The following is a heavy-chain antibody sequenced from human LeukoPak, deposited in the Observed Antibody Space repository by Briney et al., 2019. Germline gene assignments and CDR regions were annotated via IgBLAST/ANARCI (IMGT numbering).Heavy chain of an antibody. CDR1: GFSFSDYA. J-gene: IGHJ4*02. CDR2: IRGGGDT. CDR3: AKANWVSNADAVW. D-gene: IGHD1-1*01. Sequence: GGSLRLSCAASGFSFSDYAMSWVRQAPARGPEWVSSIRGGGDTFYADSVKGRFTLSRDDSRNTVYLQLNNLRVEDPAIYYCAKANWVSNADAVWWGQGTQVTVSS. V-gene: IGHV3-23*01.